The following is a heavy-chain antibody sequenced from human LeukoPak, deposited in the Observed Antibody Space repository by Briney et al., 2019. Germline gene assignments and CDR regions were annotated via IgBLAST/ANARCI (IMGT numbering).Heavy chain of an antibody. V-gene: IGHV1-18*01. CDR1: GYTFTNYG. CDR2: ISAYNGNT. D-gene: IGHD3-22*01. J-gene: IGHJ6*02. CDR3: ARDSRYYDSSGYYYGYYYGMDV. Sequence: ASVKVSCKASGYTFTNYGISWVRQAPGQGLEWMGWISAYNGNTNYAQKLQGRVTMTTDTSTSTAYMELRSLRSDDTAVYYCARDSRYYDSSGYYYGYYYGMDVWGQGTTVTVSS.